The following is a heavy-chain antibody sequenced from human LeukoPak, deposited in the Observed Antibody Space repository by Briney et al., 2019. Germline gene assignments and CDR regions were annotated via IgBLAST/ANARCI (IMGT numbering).Heavy chain of an antibody. CDR2: IYYSGST. CDR3: ARGYCSGGSCYSWSAGWFVP. V-gene: IGHV4-39*01. CDR1: GGSISSSSYY. J-gene: IGHJ5*02. Sequence: PSETLSLTCTVSGGSISSSSYYWGWIRQPPGKGLEWIGSIYYSGSTYYNPSLKSRVTISVDTSKNQFSLKLSSVTAADTAVYYCARGYCSGGSCYSWSAGWFVPWGQGTLVTVSS. D-gene: IGHD2-15*01.